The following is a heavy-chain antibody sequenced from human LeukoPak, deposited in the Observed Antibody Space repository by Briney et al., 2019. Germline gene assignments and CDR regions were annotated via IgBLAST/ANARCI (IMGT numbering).Heavy chain of an antibody. V-gene: IGHV3-23*01. CDR2: ISGSGGST. J-gene: IGHJ4*02. D-gene: IGHD6-19*01. Sequence: GGSLRLSCAASGFTFSSYAMCWGRQAPGKGLEWVSAISGSGGSTYYADSVKGRFTISRDNSKNTLYLQMNSLRAEDTAVYYCAKDPHTILYSSGWPLDYWGQGTLVTVSS. CDR1: GFTFSSYA. CDR3: AKDPHTILYSSGWPLDY.